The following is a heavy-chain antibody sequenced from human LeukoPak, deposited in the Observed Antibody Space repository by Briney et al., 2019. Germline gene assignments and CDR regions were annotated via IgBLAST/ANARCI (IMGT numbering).Heavy chain of an antibody. V-gene: IGHV3-30-3*01. CDR3: ARGPYYDSSTVFYYYGMDV. Sequence: PGGSLRLSCAASGFTFSSYATHWVRQAPGKGLEWVAVISYDGSNKYYADSVKGRFTISRDNSKNTLYLQMNSLRAEDTAVYYCARGPYYDSSTVFYYYGMDVWGQGTTVTVSS. CDR2: ISYDGSNK. J-gene: IGHJ6*02. D-gene: IGHD3-22*01. CDR1: GFTFSSYA.